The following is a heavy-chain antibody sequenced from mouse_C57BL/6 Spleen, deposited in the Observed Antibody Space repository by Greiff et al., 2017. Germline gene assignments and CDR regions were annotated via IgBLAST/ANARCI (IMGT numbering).Heavy chain of an antibody. CDR2: IYPGDGDT. Sequence: VQLQQSGPELVKPGASVKISCKASGYAFSSSWMNWVKQRPGKGLEWIGRIYPGDGDTNYNGKFKGKATLTADKSSSTAYMQLSSLTSEDSAVYFCARDDYEDYYAMDYWGQGTSVTVSS. CDR1: GYAFSSSW. J-gene: IGHJ4*01. D-gene: IGHD2-4*01. V-gene: IGHV1-82*01. CDR3: ARDDYEDYYAMDY.